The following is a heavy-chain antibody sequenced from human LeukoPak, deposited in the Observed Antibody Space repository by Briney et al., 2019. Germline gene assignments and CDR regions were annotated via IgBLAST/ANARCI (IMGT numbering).Heavy chain of an antibody. CDR1: GFTSSDYY. CDR3: ASAEGVAYCGGDCYSGDEYFLD. D-gene: IGHD2-21*02. J-gene: IGHJ1*01. Sequence: GGSLRLSCAASGFTSSDYYMSWIRQAPGKGLEWVSYISTSSTTIHYADSVKGRFTISRDNAKNSLYLEMNSLRPEDTAVYYCASAEGVAYCGGDCYSGDEYFLDWGQGTLVTVSS. V-gene: IGHV3-11*01. CDR2: ISTSSTTI.